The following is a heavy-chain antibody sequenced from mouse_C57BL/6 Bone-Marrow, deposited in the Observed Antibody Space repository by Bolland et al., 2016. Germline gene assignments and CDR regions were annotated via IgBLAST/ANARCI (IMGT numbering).Heavy chain of an antibody. D-gene: IGHD2-2*01. CDR3: ARHEWLRRDGLAY. V-gene: IGHV5-12*01. Sequence: GSTYYPDTVKGRFTISRDNAKNTLYLQMSRLKSEDTAMYYCARHEWLRRDGLAYWGQGTLV. CDR2: GST. J-gene: IGHJ3*01.